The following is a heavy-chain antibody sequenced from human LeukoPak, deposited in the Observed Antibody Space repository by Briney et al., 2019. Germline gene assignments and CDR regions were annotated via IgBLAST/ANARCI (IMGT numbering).Heavy chain of an antibody. V-gene: IGHV3-20*01. CDR2: INWNGGST. CDR1: GFSFSVFW. CDR3: ARWEYYDSSGYSS. Sequence: GGSLRLSCAASGFSFSVFWMHWVRQVPGKGLEWVSGINWNGGSTGYADSVKGRFTISRDNAKNSLYLQMNSLRAEDTALYHCARWEYYDSSGYSSWGQGTLVTVSS. J-gene: IGHJ4*02. D-gene: IGHD3-22*01.